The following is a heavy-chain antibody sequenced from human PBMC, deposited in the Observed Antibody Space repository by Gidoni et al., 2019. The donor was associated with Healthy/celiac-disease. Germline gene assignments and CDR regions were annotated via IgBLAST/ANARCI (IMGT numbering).Heavy chain of an antibody. V-gene: IGHV3-23*01. CDR1: GFTFSRYS. CDR3: AKGMTTIPLDP. CDR2: IRGSGGST. J-gene: IGHJ5*02. D-gene: IGHD4-4*01. Sequence: EVQLLESGGGSVQPGGYLRLSFAATGFTFSRYSRSWVRQAPGRGLEWVSAIRGSGGSTYYADSVKGRFTISRDNSKNTLYLQMNSLRAEETAGYYCAKGMTTIPLDPWGQGTLVTVSS.